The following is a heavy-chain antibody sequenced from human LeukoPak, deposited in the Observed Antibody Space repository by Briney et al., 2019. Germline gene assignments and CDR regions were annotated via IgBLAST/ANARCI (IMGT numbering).Heavy chain of an antibody. CDR2: IYYSGST. D-gene: IGHD3-16*01. Sequence: SETLSLTCTVSGGSISSSSYYWGWIRQPPGKGLEWVGNIYYSGSTYYNPSLESRVTMSLDTSKNQFSLKLSSVAAADTAVYYCARDENGYVWGSFRAWGQGTLVTVSS. J-gene: IGHJ5*02. CDR3: ARDENGYVWGSFRA. CDR1: GGSISSSSYY. V-gene: IGHV4-39*07.